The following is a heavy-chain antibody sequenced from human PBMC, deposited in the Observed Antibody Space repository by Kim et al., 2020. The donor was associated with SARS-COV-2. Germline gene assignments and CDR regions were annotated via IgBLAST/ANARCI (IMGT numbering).Heavy chain of an antibody. Sequence: SETLSLTCTVSGGSVNSVDFYWSWIRQPPGRGLEWIGYIYYTGSANYNPSLTSRVSMSLDAPNSQFSLNLRSVTAADTAISFCTTLPLPWVVPALWGPG. CDR2: IYYTGSA. CDR1: GGSVNSVDFY. J-gene: IGHJ4*02. V-gene: IGHV4-61*08. CDR3: TTLPLPWVVPAL. D-gene: IGHD2-15*01.